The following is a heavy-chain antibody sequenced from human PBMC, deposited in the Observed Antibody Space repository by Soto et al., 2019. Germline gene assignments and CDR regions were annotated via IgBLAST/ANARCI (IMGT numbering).Heavy chain of an antibody. Sequence: SETLSLTCAGSGGCVDSAGNYWSLIRRPPGKGLEWIGYIYDSGNTNYNPSLKSRVTISVDTSKNQFSLKLTSVTAADTAVYYCARPDYRDYVMFRFWGQGALVTVS. CDR1: GGCVDSAGNY. CDR3: ARPDYRDYVMFRF. D-gene: IGHD4-17*01. J-gene: IGHJ4*02. CDR2: IYDSGNT. V-gene: IGHV4-61*08.